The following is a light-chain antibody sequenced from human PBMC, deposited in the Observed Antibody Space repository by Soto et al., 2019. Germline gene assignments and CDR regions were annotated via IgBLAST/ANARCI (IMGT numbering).Light chain of an antibody. Sequence: QPVLTQPDSVSGSPGQSITISCTGTAGDVGSYNLVSWYQQRPGKAPKLLIYEATKRPLGLSNRFSGSRSGNTASLTISGLQAEDEADYYCSSYASYISSYVFGPGTKVTVL. CDR1: AGDVGSYNL. CDR2: EAT. J-gene: IGLJ1*01. CDR3: SSYASYISSYV. V-gene: IGLV2-23*01.